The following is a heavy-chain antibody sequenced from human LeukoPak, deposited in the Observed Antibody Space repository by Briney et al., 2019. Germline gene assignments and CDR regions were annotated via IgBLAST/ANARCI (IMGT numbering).Heavy chain of an antibody. Sequence: ASETLSLTCAVSGGSISSSNWWSWVRQPPGKGLEWIGEIYHSGSTNYNPSLKSRATISVDKSKNQFSLKLSSVTAADTAVYYCARVAVAGTIDYWGQGTLVTVSS. CDR1: GGSISSSNW. CDR3: ARVAVAGTIDY. V-gene: IGHV4-4*02. J-gene: IGHJ4*02. CDR2: IYHSGST. D-gene: IGHD6-19*01.